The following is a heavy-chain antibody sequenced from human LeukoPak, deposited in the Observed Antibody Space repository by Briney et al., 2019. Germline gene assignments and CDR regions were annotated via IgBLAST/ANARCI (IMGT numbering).Heavy chain of an antibody. CDR2: ISAYNGNT. Sequence: ASVKVSCKASGYTFASYGIVWVRQAPGQGLEWMGWISAYNGNTDYAQNLQGRVTMTTETSTSTAYMELRSLRSDDTAVYYCARLHYSGSYYLHAFDIWGQGTMVTVSS. CDR3: ARLHYSGSYYLHAFDI. CDR1: GYTFASYG. D-gene: IGHD1-26*01. V-gene: IGHV1-18*01. J-gene: IGHJ3*02.